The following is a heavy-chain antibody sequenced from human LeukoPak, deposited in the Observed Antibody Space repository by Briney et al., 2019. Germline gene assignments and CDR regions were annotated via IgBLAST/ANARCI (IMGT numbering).Heavy chain of an antibody. CDR2: MYHGGIT. D-gene: IGHD6-19*01. J-gene: IGHJ3*02. CDR3: ARGGQGLLRYAFDI. CDR1: GYSINSGYY. V-gene: IGHV4-38-2*02. Sequence: SETLSLTCTVSGYSINSGYYWDWIRQPPGKGLEWIGSMYHGGITYYSPSLKSRVTISVDTSKNQFSLKLSSVTAADTAVYYFARGGQGLLRYAFDIWGKGKMVTVSS.